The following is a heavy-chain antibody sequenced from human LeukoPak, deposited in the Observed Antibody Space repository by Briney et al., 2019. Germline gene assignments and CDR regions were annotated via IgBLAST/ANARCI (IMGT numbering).Heavy chain of an antibody. J-gene: IGHJ4*02. D-gene: IGHD3-10*01. V-gene: IGHV4-34*01. CDR2: INHSGST. Sequence: SETLSLTCAVYGGSFSDHYWSWIRQPPVKGLEWIGEINHSGSTNYNPPLKSRVTISVDTSKNQFSLKLSSVTAADTAVYYCARGYGSGSYYHYWGQGTLVTVSS. CDR1: GGSFSDHY. CDR3: ARGYGSGSYYHY.